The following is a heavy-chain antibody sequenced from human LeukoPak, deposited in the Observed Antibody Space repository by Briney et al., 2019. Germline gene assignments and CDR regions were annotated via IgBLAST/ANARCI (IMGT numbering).Heavy chain of an antibody. CDR3: TGRIVVVVAATPRPENYFDY. D-gene: IGHD2-15*01. Sequence: GGSLRLSCAASGFTFSNAWMSWVRQAPGKGLEWVGRIKSKTDGGTSDYAAPVKGRFTISRDDSKNTLYLQMNSLKTEDTAVYYCTGRIVVVVAATPRPENYFDYWGQGTLVTVSS. J-gene: IGHJ4*02. CDR2: IKSKTDGGTS. CDR1: GFTFSNAW. V-gene: IGHV3-15*01.